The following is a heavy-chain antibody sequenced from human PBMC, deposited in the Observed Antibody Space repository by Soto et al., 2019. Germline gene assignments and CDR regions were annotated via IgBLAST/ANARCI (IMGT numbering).Heavy chain of an antibody. CDR3: ARVLSYDSSGYYYWDAFDI. J-gene: IGHJ3*02. D-gene: IGHD3-22*01. CDR1: GYTFTSYD. Sequence: ASVKVSCKASGYTFTSYDINWVRQATGQGLEWMGWMNASSGNTGYAQKFQGRVTMTRDTSASTAYMELSSLRSEDTAVYYCARVLSYDSSGYYYWDAFDIWGQGTMVTVSS. V-gene: IGHV1-8*01. CDR2: MNASSGNT.